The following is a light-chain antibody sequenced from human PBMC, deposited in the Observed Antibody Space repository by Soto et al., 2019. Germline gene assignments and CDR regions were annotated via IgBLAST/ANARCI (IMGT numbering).Light chain of an antibody. CDR1: QSVSSN. J-gene: IGKJ2*01. CDR3: HQYDDGPYT. CDR2: GAS. V-gene: IGKV3-15*01. Sequence: TPSSVTLSLSPGERATLSLRASQSVSSNVAWYQQIPGQTPRLLIYGASTRATGIPVRFSGSGSGTEFTLTISSLQSEDFAVYYCHQYDDGPYTFGQGTKVDIK.